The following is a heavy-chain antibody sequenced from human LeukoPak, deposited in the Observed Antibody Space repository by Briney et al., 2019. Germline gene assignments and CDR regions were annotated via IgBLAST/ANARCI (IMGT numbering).Heavy chain of an antibody. CDR1: GYSISSGYY. V-gene: IGHV4-38-2*02. CDR2: IYPSGST. D-gene: IGHD3-3*01. CDR3: ARSIWSGYYIDRYFDL. Sequence: SETLSLTCTVSGYSISSGYYWGWIRQPPGKGLEWIGRIYPSGSTNYNPSLKSRVTMSVDTSKNQFSLKLSSVTAADTAVYYCARSIWSGYYIDRYFDLWGRGTLVTVSS. J-gene: IGHJ2*01.